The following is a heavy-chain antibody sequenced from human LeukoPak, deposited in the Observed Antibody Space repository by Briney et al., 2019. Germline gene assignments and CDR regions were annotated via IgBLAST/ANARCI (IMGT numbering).Heavy chain of an antibody. D-gene: IGHD6-13*01. J-gene: IGHJ5*02. CDR1: GGSISSGDYY. V-gene: IGHV4-30-4*01. Sequence: PSQTLSLTCTVSGGSISSGDYYWSWIRQPPGKGLEWIGYIYYSGSTHYNPSLKSRVTISVDTSKNQFSLKLSSVTAADTAVYYCARGRSWYGFNWFDPWGQGTLVTVSS. CDR2: IYYSGST. CDR3: ARGRSWYGFNWFDP.